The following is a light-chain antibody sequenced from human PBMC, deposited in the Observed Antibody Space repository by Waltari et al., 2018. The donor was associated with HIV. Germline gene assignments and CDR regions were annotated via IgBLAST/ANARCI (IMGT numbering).Light chain of an antibody. V-gene: IGLV1-40*01. Sequence: QSVLTQPPSVSGAPGQRVTISCPGSSSNIGAGYDVHWYQQLPGRAPQLLIYDNTNRPSGVPDRFSGSKSGTSAALAITGLQAVDETDYYCQSYDTSLSASVFGTGTKVTVL. CDR3: QSYDTSLSASV. CDR1: SSNIGAGYD. J-gene: IGLJ1*01. CDR2: DNT.